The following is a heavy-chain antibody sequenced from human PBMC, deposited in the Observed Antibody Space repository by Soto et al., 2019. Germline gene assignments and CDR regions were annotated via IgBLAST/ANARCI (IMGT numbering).Heavy chain of an antibody. CDR1: GFTFSSYW. J-gene: IGHJ4*02. D-gene: IGHD7-27*01. CDR2: INSDGSST. Sequence: VRSLRVSCAASGFTFSSYWMHWVRQAAGKGLVWVSRINSDGSSTFYADSVKGRFTISRDNAKNTLYLQMNSLRAEDTAVYYCASSLLTPYDYWGQGTLVTVSS. CDR3: ASSLLTPYDY. V-gene: IGHV3-74*01.